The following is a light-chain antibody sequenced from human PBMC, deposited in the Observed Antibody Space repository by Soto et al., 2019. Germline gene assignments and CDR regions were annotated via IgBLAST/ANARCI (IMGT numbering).Light chain of an antibody. CDR2: GTF. CDR3: QHLNNYPPFT. CDR1: QDIKTY. Sequence: IQLTQSPSSLSASVGDRVSITCRASQDIKTYLAWYQQKEGKAPKLLISGTFTLQSGVPSRFNGSGSGTDFTLTIIRLQPQDFATYYFQHLNNYPPFTFGPGTKVDLE. V-gene: IGKV1-9*01. J-gene: IGKJ3*01.